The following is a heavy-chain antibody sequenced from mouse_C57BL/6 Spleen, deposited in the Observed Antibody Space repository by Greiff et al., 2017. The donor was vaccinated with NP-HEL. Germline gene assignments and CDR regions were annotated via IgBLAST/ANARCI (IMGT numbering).Heavy chain of an antibody. D-gene: IGHD2-9*01. J-gene: IGHJ3*01. CDR3: ASYYGYGGGFAY. Sequence: DVKLVESGGGLVKPGGSLKLSCAASGFTFSSYAMSWVRQTPEKRLEWVATISDGGSYTYYPDNVKGRFTISRDNAKNNLYLQMSHLKSEDTAMYYCASYYGYGGGFAYWGQGTLVTVSA. CDR2: ISDGGSYT. V-gene: IGHV5-4*03. CDR1: GFTFSSYA.